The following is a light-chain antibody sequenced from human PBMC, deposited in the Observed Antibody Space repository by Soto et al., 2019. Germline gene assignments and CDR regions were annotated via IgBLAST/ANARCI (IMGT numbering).Light chain of an antibody. CDR2: LGS. J-gene: IGKJ4*01. CDR3: MQALQTPLT. CDR1: QSLLHSNGYNY. V-gene: IGKV2-28*01. Sequence: DIVVTQSPLSLPVTPGEPASISCRSSQSLLHSNGYNYLDWYLQKPGQSPQLLIYLGSNRASGVPDRFSGSGSGTDFTLKISRVEAEDVGVYYCMQALQTPLTFGGGNKVEIK.